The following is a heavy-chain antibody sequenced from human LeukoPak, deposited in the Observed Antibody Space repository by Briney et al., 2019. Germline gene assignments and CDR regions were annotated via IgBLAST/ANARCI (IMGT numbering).Heavy chain of an antibody. CDR2: ISGSGGNT. D-gene: IGHD3-16*01. J-gene: IGHJ4*02. V-gene: IGHV3-23*01. CDR1: GFTFDSYA. CDR3: ARADVWGSPMFLFDY. Sequence: GGTLRLSCAASGFTFDSYAMSWVRQAPGEGLEWVSSISGSGGNTYYGDSVKGRFTTSRDNAKSTLYLRMNSLRAEDTAVYYCARADVWGSPMFLFDYWGQGTLVTVSS.